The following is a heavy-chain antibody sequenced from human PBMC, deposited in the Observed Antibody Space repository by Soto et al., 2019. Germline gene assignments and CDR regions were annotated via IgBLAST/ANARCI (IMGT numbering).Heavy chain of an antibody. V-gene: IGHV1-69*01. D-gene: IGHD1-26*01. CDR1: GGTFSSYA. CDR3: ARRGSHSGSYSGDAFDI. Sequence: QVQLVQSGAEVKKPGSSVKVSCKASGGTFSSYAISWVRQAPGQGLEWMGGIIPIFGTANYAQKFQGRVTITAGESTSTAYMELSSLRSEDTAVYYCARRGSHSGSYSGDAFDIWGQGTMVTVSS. CDR2: IIPIFGTA. J-gene: IGHJ3*02.